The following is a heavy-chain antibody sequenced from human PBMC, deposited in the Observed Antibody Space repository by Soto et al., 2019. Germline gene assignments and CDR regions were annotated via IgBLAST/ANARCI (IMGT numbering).Heavy chain of an antibody. CDR2: INPNSGGT. Sequence: ASVKVSCKASGYTFTGYYMHWVRQAPGQGLEWMGWINPNSGGTNYAQKFQGRVTMTRDTSISTAYMELSRLRSDDTAVYYCARGYCSGGSCYGLDWFDPWGQGTLVTVSS. CDR1: GYTFTGYY. CDR3: ARGYCSGGSCYGLDWFDP. J-gene: IGHJ5*02. V-gene: IGHV1-2*02. D-gene: IGHD2-15*01.